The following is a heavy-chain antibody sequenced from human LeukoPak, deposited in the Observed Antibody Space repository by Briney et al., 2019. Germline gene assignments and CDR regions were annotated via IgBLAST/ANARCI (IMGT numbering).Heavy chain of an antibody. CDR1: GGTFISYA. J-gene: IGHJ5*02. Sequence: ASVKVSCKASGGTFISYAISWVRQAPGQGLEWMGGIIPIFGTANYAQKFQGRVTITADESTSTAYMELSSLRSDDTAVYYCARVNTMVRGEGGNWFDPWGQGTLVTVSS. CDR3: ARVNTMVRGEGGNWFDP. V-gene: IGHV1-69*01. CDR2: IIPIFGTA. D-gene: IGHD3-10*01.